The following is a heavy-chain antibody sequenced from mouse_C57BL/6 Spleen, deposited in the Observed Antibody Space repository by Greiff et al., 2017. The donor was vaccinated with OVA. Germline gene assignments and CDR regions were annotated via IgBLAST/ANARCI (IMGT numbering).Heavy chain of an antibody. Sequence: EVHLVESGGGLVKPGGSLKLSCAASGFTFSDYGMHWVRQAPEKGLEWVAYISSGSSTIYYADTVKGRFTISRDNAKNTLFLQMTSLRSEDTAMYYCARRVYCGSSFFDYWGQGTTLTVSS. J-gene: IGHJ2*01. CDR2: ISSGSSTI. CDR1: GFTFSDYG. D-gene: IGHD1-1*01. V-gene: IGHV5-17*01. CDR3: ARRVYCGSSFFDY.